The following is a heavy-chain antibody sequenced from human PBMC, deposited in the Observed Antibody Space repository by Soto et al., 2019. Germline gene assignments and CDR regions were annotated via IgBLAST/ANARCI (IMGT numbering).Heavy chain of an antibody. D-gene: IGHD2-8*01. CDR1: GGSISGYY. CDR2: IYYSGST. CDR3: ARGKDIILMTMDV. Sequence: PSETLSLTCTVSGGSISGYYWSWIRQPPGKGLEYIGYIYYSGSTNYNPSLKSRVTISVDTSKNQFSLKLTSVTAADTAIYYCARGKDIILMTMDVWGQGTTVTVS. J-gene: IGHJ6*02. V-gene: IGHV4-59*01.